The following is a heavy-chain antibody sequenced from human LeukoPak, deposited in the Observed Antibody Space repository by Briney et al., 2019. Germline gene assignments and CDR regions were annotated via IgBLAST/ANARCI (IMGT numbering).Heavy chain of an antibody. CDR2: INPNSGGT. J-gene: IGHJ4*02. V-gene: IGHV1-2*02. D-gene: IGHD5-12*01. Sequence: ASVKASCKASGYTSTGYYMHWVRQAPGQGLEWMGWINPNSGGTNYAQKFQGRVTMTRDTSISTAYMELSRLRSDDTAVYYCARTAVGGWLRRKRDYYFDYWGQGTLVTVSS. CDR3: ARTAVGGWLRRKRDYYFDY. CDR1: GYTSTGYY.